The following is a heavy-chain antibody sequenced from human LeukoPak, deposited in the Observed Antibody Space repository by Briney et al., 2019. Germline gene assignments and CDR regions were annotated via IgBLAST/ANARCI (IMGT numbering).Heavy chain of an antibody. Sequence: GASVKVSCKASGYTFTSYDINWVRQATGQGLEWMGWMNPNSGNSGYPQKFQGRVTMTRNTSISKAYSEMSSLRSEEKAVYYCARGRVGKPLWLVYWGQGTLVTVSS. D-gene: IGHD5-18*01. CDR1: GYTFTSYD. CDR2: MNPNSGNS. CDR3: ARGRVGKPLWLVY. J-gene: IGHJ4*02. V-gene: IGHV1-8*01.